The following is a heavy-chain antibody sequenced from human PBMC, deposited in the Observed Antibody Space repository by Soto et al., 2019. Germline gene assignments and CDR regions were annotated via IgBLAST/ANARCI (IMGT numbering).Heavy chain of an antibody. CDR3: AKNGLGIGYYYVYFDY. V-gene: IGHV4-59*08. CDR1: GGSISSYY. D-gene: IGHD3-22*01. Sequence: PSETLSLTCTVSGGSISSYYWSWIRQPPGKGLEWIGYIYYSGSTNYNPSLKSRVTISVDTSKNQFSLKLSSVTAADTAVYFCAKNGLGIGYYYVYFDYWGQGVLVTVSS. CDR2: IYYSGST. J-gene: IGHJ4*02.